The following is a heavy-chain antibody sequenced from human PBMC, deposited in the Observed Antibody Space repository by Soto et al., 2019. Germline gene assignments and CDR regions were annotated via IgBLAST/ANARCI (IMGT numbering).Heavy chain of an antibody. CDR1: GFTFSSYA. CDR3: AKDQEGSGSHWLGYNYYGMDV. CDR2: ISSVGTTT. J-gene: IGHJ6*02. D-gene: IGHD3-10*01. Sequence: GGSLRLSCAASGFTFSSYAMSWVRQAPGKGLEWVSYISSVGTTTYYADSVKGRFSISMDNAKNSLYLQMNSLRAEDTAVYFCAKDQEGSGSHWLGYNYYGMDVWGQGTTVTVSS. V-gene: IGHV3-48*04.